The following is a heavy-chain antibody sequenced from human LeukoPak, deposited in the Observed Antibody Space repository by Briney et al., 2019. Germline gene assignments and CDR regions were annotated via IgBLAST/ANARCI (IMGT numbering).Heavy chain of an antibody. J-gene: IGHJ4*02. Sequence: GGSLRLSCAASGFTFSDYYMSWVRQAPGKGLEWISFITSSSGYTYSADSVKGRFIISRDNAKNSLYLQMNSLRVEDTAVYFCARVEKWTNLVRYYFDNWGQGTLVTVAS. D-gene: IGHD1-14*01. V-gene: IGHV3-11*05. CDR3: ARVEKWTNLVRYYFDN. CDR1: GFTFSDYY. CDR2: ITSSSGYT.